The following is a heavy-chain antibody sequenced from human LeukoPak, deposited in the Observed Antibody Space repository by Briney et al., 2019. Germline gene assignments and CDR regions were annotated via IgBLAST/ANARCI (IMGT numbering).Heavy chain of an antibody. CDR1: GGSISSSSYY. J-gene: IGHJ5*02. CDR2: IYYSGST. Sequence: PSETLSLACTVSGGSISSSSYYWGWIRQPPGKGLEWIGSIYYSGSTYYNPSLKSRVTISVDTSKNQFSLKLSSVTAADTAVYYCARHCEWVTMIVVVITNNWFDPWGQGTLVTVSS. V-gene: IGHV4-39*01. D-gene: IGHD3-22*01. CDR3: ARHCEWVTMIVVVITNNWFDP.